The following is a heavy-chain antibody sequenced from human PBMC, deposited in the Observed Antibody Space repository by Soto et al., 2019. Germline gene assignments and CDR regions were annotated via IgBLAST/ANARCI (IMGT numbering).Heavy chain of an antibody. V-gene: IGHV1-69*02. Sequence: SVKVSCKASGGTFSSYTISWVRQAPGQGLEWMGRIIPILGIANYAQKFQGRVTITADKSTSTAYMELSSLRSEDTAVYYCARAHSPYCGGDCYSDYWGQGTLVTVSS. CDR2: IIPILGIA. J-gene: IGHJ4*02. D-gene: IGHD2-21*02. CDR3: ARAHSPYCGGDCYSDY. CDR1: GGTFSSYT.